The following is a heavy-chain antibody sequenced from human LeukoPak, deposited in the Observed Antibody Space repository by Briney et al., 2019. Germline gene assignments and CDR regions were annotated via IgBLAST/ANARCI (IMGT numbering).Heavy chain of an antibody. D-gene: IGHD3-10*01. V-gene: IGHV4-61*01. CDR1: GGSVSSGSYY. CDR3: ARVPVGWTSGAFDI. CDR2: IYYSGST. Sequence: SETLSLTCAVSGGSVSSGSYYWSWIRQPPGKGLEWIGYIYYSGSTDYNPSLKSRVTISVDTSKSQFSLKLSSVTAADTAVYYCARVPVGWTSGAFDIWGQGTMVTVSS. J-gene: IGHJ3*02.